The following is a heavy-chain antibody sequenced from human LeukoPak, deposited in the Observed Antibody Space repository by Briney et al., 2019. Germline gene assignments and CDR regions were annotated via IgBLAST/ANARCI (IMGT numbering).Heavy chain of an antibody. CDR2: TYYRSKWYN. Sequence: SQTLSLTCAISGDSFSSNSAAWYWIRQSPSRGLEWLGRTYYRSKWYNDYAVSVKSRITINPDTSKNQFSLQLNSLTPEDTAVYYCAREVRGYCSSTSCSPYYGMDVWGQGTTVTVSS. V-gene: IGHV6-1*01. CDR1: GDSFSSNSAA. D-gene: IGHD2-2*01. J-gene: IGHJ6*02. CDR3: AREVRGYCSSTSCSPYYGMDV.